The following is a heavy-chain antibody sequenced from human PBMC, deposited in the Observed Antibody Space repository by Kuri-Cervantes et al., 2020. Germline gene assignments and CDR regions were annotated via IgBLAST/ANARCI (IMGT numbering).Heavy chain of an antibody. D-gene: IGHD3-22*01. J-gene: IGHJ3*02. CDR2: MFYSGST. CDR1: GGSISSFY. CDR3: ARRYDTGSFRLFDI. Sequence: SETLSLTCTVSGGSISSFYWNWIRQPPGRGLEWIAYMFYSGSTDYNPSLKSRVTISIDTSENQFSLRLSSVTAADTAVYFCARRYDTGSFRLFDIWGQGTMVTVSS. V-gene: IGHV4-59*01.